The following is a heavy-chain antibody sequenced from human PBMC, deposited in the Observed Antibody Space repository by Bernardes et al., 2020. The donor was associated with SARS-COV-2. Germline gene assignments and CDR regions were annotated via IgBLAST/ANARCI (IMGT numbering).Heavy chain of an antibody. J-gene: IGHJ4*02. D-gene: IGHD3-16*02. Sequence: SETLSLTCTVSGGSISSGDYYWSWIRQPPGKGLEWIGYIYYSGSTYYNPSLKSRVTISVDTSKNQFSLKLSSVTAADTAVYYCARAALHLRVTFGGVIAGPSDMDDGGQGTLVTVSS. CDR1: GGSISSGDYY. CDR3: ARAALHLRVTFGGVIAGPSDMDD. CDR2: IYYSGST. V-gene: IGHV4-30-4*01.